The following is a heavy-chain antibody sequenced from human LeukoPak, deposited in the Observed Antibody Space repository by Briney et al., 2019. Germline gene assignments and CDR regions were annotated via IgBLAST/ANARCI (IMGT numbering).Heavy chain of an antibody. J-gene: IGHJ4*02. CDR1: GFTFSSYG. D-gene: IGHD5-12*01. CDR3: VKGRGNSGYDASLLDY. V-gene: IGHV3-64D*09. Sequence: GGSLRLSCSASGFTFSSYGMHWVRQAPGKGLEYVSAISSNGGSTYYADSVKGRFTISRDNSKNTLYLQMSSLRVEDTAVYYCVKGRGNSGYDASLLDYWGQGTLVTASS. CDR2: ISSNGGST.